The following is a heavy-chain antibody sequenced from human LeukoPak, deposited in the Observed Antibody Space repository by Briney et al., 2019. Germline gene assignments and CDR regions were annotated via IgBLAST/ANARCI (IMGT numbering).Heavy chain of an antibody. J-gene: IGHJ3*02. CDR1: GFTFGDYA. V-gene: IGHV3-49*03. CDR2: IRSKAYGGTT. CDR3: TRALLWFGELLCAFDI. D-gene: IGHD3-10*01. Sequence: GGSLRLSCTASGFTFGDYAMSWFRQAPGKGLEWVGFIRSKAYGGTTEYAASVKDRFTISRDDSKSIAYLQMNSLKTEDTAVYYCTRALLWFGELLCAFDIWGQGTMVTVSS.